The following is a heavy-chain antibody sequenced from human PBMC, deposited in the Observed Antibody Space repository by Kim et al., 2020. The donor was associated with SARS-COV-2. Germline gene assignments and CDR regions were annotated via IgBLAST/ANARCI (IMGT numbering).Heavy chain of an antibody. Sequence: GGSLRLSCAASGFTFSSYPMSWVRQAPGKGLEWVSAISGSGGSTYYADSVKGRFTISRDNSKNTLYLQMNSLRAEDTAVYYCAKDHAYSSSWYPSFDYWGQGTLVTVSS. CDR3: AKDHAYSSSWYPSFDY. CDR2: ISGSGGST. V-gene: IGHV3-23*01. D-gene: IGHD6-13*01. CDR1: GFTFSSYP. J-gene: IGHJ4*02.